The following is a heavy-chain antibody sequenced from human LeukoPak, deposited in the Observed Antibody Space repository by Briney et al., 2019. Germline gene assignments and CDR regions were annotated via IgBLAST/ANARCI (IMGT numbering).Heavy chain of an antibody. CDR1: GFTLNNYA. D-gene: IGHD1-26*01. J-gene: IGHJ6*02. CDR3: AREGGSYWPSSYYGMDV. CDR2: INNSGGST. Sequence: PGGSLRLSCAASGFTLNNYAMSWVRQAPGKGLEWVSIINNSGGSTYYADSVKGRFTISRDNSMNTLYLQMNSLRAEDTAVYYCAREGGSYWPSSYYGMDVWGQGTTVTVSS. V-gene: IGHV3-23*01.